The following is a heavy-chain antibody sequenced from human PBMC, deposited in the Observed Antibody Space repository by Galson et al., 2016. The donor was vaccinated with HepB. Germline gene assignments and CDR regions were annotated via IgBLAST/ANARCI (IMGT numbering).Heavy chain of an antibody. CDR1: GFTFSDSA. CDR3: TRRKGKRYYFDY. V-gene: IGHV3-73*01. D-gene: IGHD3-10*01. J-gene: IGHJ4*02. CDR2: IRSKANNYAT. Sequence: SLRLSCAASGFTFSDSAMHWVRQASGKGLEWVGRIRSKANNYATAYAASVKGRFTIFRDDSKNTAYLQMNSLKTEDTAEYYGTRRKGKRYYFDYWGQGTLVTVSS.